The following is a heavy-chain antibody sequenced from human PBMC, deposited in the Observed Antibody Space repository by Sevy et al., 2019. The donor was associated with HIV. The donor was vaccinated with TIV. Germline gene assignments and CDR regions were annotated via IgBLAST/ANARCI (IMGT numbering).Heavy chain of an antibody. CDR3: AREGGSYYYYFDY. V-gene: IGHV3-23*01. J-gene: IGHJ4*02. D-gene: IGHD1-26*01. CDR1: GFTFNNYP. CDR2: ISGSSDSA. Sequence: GGSLRLSCVTSGFTFNNYPMTWVRQAPGKGLEWVSAISGSSDSAYYADSVKDRFIISRDNCKNTLYLQMHSLRAEDTAVYYCAREGGSYYYYFDYWGQGTLVTVSS.